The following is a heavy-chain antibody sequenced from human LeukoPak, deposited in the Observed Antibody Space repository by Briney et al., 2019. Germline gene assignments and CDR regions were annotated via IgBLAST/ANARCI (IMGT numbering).Heavy chain of an antibody. CDR3: AREAYYYDSSGYYLNKIFGY. CDR1: GYTFTSYA. D-gene: IGHD3-22*01. CDR2: INPNSGGT. J-gene: IGHJ4*02. Sequence: ASVKVSCKASGYTFTSYAMHWVRQAPGQGLEWMGWINPNSGGTNYAQKFQGRVTMTRDTSISTAYMELSRLRSDDTAVYYCAREAYYYDSSGYYLNKIFGYWGQGTLVTVSS. V-gene: IGHV1-2*02.